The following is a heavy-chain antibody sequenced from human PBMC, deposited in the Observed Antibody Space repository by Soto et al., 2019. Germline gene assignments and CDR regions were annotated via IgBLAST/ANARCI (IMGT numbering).Heavy chain of an antibody. V-gene: IGHV1-18*01. CDR1: GYTFTNFG. D-gene: IGHD2-2*01. CDR3: ARVIPGVEAWFDP. CDR2: ISAYTDTP. Sequence: ASVKVSCKASGYTFTNFGVTWVRRAPGQGLEWMGWISAYTDTPNYAQKFQGRVTMTIDTSTSTAYMDLRSLTSDDTAVYYCARVIPGVEAWFDPWGRGTLVTVSS. J-gene: IGHJ5*02.